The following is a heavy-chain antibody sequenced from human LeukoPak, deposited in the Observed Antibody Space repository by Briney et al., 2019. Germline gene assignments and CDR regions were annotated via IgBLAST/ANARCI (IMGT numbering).Heavy chain of an antibody. CDR3: ARDNDSRDPPHF. D-gene: IGHD3-16*01. J-gene: IGHJ4*02. V-gene: IGHV1-24*01. Sequence: ASVKVSCKVSGYTLTELSMHWVRQAPGKGLEWMGGFDPEDGETIYAQKFQGRVTMTRDTSISTAYMELSRLRSDDTAVYYCARDNDSRDPPHFWGQGTLVTVSS. CDR1: GYTLTELS. CDR2: FDPEDGET.